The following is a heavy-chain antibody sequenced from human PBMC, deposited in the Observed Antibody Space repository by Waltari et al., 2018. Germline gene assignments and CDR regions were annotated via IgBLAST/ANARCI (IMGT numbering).Heavy chain of an antibody. J-gene: IGHJ6*02. V-gene: IGHV3-30*18. CDR3: AKVARVAGYYYTGMDV. Sequence: QVLLVESGGGVVQPGRSLRLSCAASGFNLLRYGIHRVRQAPGKGPEWVAVISYEGSTKYYADSVKGRFTISRDNSMHTLDLQMNNLRHEDTGVYYCAKVARVAGYYYTGMDVWGQGTTVTVSS. D-gene: IGHD6-19*01. CDR2: ISYEGSTK. CDR1: GFNLLRYG.